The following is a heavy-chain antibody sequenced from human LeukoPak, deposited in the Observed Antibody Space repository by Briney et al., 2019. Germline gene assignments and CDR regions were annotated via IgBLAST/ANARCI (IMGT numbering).Heavy chain of an antibody. V-gene: IGHV4-39*07. CDR1: GGSISSGSAY. Sequence: PSETLSLTCTVSGGSISSGSAYWGWIRQPPGKDFEWIGTIYSRGTTNYNPSLKSRVTISVDKSKNQFSLKLSSVTAADTAVYYCARVRANWGPERLYYFDYWGQGTLVAVSS. CDR3: ARVRANWGPERLYYFDY. CDR2: IYSRGTT. J-gene: IGHJ4*02. D-gene: IGHD7-27*01.